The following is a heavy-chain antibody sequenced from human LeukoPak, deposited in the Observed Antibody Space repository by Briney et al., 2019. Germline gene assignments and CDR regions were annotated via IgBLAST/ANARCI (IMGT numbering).Heavy chain of an antibody. CDR1: GFTFDDYA. D-gene: IGHD6-13*01. CDR3: AKDINPRIAAAGNATMVSYDYGMDV. CDR2: ISGDGGSA. J-gene: IGHJ6*02. V-gene: IGHV3-43*02. Sequence: PGGSLRLSCAASGFTFDDYAMHWVRQAPGKGLEWVSLISGDGGSAYYADSVKGRFTISRDNSKNSLYLQMNSLRTEDTALYYCAKDINPRIAAAGNATMVSYDYGMDVWGQGTTVTVSS.